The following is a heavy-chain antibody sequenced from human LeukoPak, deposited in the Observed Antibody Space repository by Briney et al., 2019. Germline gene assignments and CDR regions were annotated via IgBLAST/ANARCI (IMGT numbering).Heavy chain of an antibody. J-gene: IGHJ5*02. CDR2: VSYRGDT. CDR3: ARDSLRIQSGTTP. D-gene: IGHD1-1*01. V-gene: IGHV4-39*07. Sequence: SENLSLTCAVSGGSISINDYFWAWIRQSPGKGLEWIGSVSYRGDTYYNPSLQSRVTISVDTPKNQFSLRLNSVTAADTALYYCARDSLRIQSGTTPWGQGTLVTVSS. CDR1: GGSISINDYF.